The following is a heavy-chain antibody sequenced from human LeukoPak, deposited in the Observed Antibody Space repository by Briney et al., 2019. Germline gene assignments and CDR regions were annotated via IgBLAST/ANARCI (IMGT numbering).Heavy chain of an antibody. CDR1: GYTFSSHD. CDR2: MNPNSGNT. CDR3: ATEFRGGEGDY. D-gene: IGHD2-21*01. J-gene: IGHJ4*02. V-gene: IGHV1-8*01. Sequence: ASVKVSCKASGYTFSSHDINWVRQVPGHGLEWMGWMNPNSGNTGSAQKFQGRVTMTEDTSTDTAYMELSSLRSEDTALYYCATEFRGGEGDYWGQGTLVTVSS.